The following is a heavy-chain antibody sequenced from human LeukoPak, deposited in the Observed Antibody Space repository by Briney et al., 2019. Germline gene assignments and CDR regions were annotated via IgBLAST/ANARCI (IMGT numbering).Heavy chain of an antibody. CDR2: IYYSGST. Sequence: SETLSLTCTVSGGSISSYYWSWIRQPPGKGLERIGYIYYSGSTNYNPSLKSRVTISVDTSKNQFSLKLGSVTAADTAVYYRARGRRDGYNQFDYWGQGTLVTVSS. D-gene: IGHD5-24*01. CDR3: ARGRRDGYNQFDY. V-gene: IGHV4-59*01. CDR1: GGSISSYY. J-gene: IGHJ4*02.